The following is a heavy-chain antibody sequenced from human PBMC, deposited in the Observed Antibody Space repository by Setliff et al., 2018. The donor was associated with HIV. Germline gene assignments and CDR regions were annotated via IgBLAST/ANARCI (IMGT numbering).Heavy chain of an antibody. CDR1: GSSIGADYY. Sequence: SETLSLTCTVSGSSIGADYYWVWILQSPGKGLEWIGDISQTRSTNYDPSLKSRVTISLDTSKNQLSLKLTSVTAADTAVYYCASEKVAWTVSDSFFEYWGQGVPVTVSS. CDR2: ISQTRST. V-gene: IGHV4-38-2*02. J-gene: IGHJ4*02. CDR3: ASEKVAWTVSDSFFEY. D-gene: IGHD2-15*01.